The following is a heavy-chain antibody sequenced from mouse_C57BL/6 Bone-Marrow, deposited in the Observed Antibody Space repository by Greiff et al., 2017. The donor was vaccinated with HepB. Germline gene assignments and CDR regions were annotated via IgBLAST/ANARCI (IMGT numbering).Heavy chain of an antibody. CDR2: ILPGSGST. CDR1: GYTFTGYW. V-gene: IGHV1-9*01. CDR3: ARIYDGYPWFAY. J-gene: IGHJ3*01. Sequence: VKLMESGAELMKPGASVKLSCKATGYTFTGYWIEWVKQRPGHGLEWIGEILPGSGSTNYNEKFKGKATFTADTSSNTAYMPLSSLTTEDSAIYYCARIYDGYPWFAYWGQGTLVTVSA. D-gene: IGHD2-3*01.